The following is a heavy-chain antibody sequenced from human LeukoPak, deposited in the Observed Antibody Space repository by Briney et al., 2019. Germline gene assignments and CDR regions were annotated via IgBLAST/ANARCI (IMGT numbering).Heavy chain of an antibody. CDR1: GFTFDDYA. CDR2: FSWNSGSI. Sequence: GRSLRLSCAASGFTFDDYAMHWVRQAPGKGLEWVSGFSWNSGSIGYADSVKGRFTISRDNAKNSLYLQMNGLRAEDTALYYCAKDISGVVTAIVLDYWGQGTLVTVSS. CDR3: AKDISGVVTAIVLDY. J-gene: IGHJ4*02. V-gene: IGHV3-9*01. D-gene: IGHD2-21*02.